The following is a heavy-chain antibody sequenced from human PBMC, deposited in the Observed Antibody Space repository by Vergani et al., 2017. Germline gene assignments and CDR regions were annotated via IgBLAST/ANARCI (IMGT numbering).Heavy chain of an antibody. CDR3: ARGPRGQLGRLDY. CDR2: FYYSGST. V-gene: IGHV4-59*01. J-gene: IGHJ4*02. D-gene: IGHD6-13*01. CDR1: GGSISSYY. Sequence: QVQLQESGPGLVKPSETLSLTCTVSGGSISSYYWSWIRQPPGKGLEWIGSFYYSGSTNYNSSLKSRVTISVDTSKNQFSLKLSSVTAADTAVYFCARGPRGQLGRLDYWGQGTLVTVSS.